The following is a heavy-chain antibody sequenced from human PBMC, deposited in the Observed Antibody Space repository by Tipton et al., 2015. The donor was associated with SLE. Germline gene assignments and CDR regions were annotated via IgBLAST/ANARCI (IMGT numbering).Heavy chain of an antibody. J-gene: IGHJ3*02. CDR3: ARDALYYRNAFDI. CDR1: GYTFTSYG. Sequence: AEVKKPGASVKVSCKVSGYTFTSYGISWVRQAPGQGLGWMGWISAYNGNTNYAQKLQGRVTMATDTSTGTAYMELRSLRSDDTAVYYCARDALYYRNAFDIWGQGAMVTVSS. D-gene: IGHD1-14*01. CDR2: ISAYNGNT. V-gene: IGHV1-18*01.